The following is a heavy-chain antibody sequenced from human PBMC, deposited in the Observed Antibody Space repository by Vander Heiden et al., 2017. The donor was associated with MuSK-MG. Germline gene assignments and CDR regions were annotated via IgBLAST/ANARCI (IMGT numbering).Heavy chain of an antibody. Sequence: EVQLLESGGGLVQPGGSLRLSCAASGFTFSSYAMGWVRQAPGKGLRGVSAIRGSGGSTYYADSVKGRFTISRDNSKNTLYLQMNSLRAEDTAVYYCAKVRWGAFDIWGQGTMVTVSS. D-gene: IGHD3-16*01. J-gene: IGHJ3*02. V-gene: IGHV3-23*01. CDR3: AKVRWGAFDI. CDR1: GFTFSSYA. CDR2: IRGSGGST.